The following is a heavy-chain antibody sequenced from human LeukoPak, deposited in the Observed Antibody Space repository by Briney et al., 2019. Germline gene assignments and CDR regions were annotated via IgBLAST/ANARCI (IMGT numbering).Heavy chain of an antibody. V-gene: IGHV4-4*03. D-gene: IGHD3-16*01. CDR2: IYYSGST. CDR1: GGSISSSNW. Sequence: PGTLSLTCAVSGGSISSSNWWSWVRQPPGKGLEWIGYIYYSGSTYYNPSLKSRVTISVDTSKNQFSLKLSSVTAADTAVYYCARHYGPWGQGTLVTVSS. J-gene: IGHJ4*02. CDR3: ARHYGP.